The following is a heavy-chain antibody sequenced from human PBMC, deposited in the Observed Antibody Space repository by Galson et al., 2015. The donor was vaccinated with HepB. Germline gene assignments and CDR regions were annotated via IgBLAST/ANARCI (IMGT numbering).Heavy chain of an antibody. D-gene: IGHD2-15*01. CDR3: ARDREGYCSGGSCYGMDV. J-gene: IGHJ6*02. Sequence: SETLSLTCTVSGGSISSYYWSWIRQPPGKGLEWIGYIYYSGSTNYNPSLKSRVTISVDTSKNQFSLKLSSVTAADTAVYYRARDREGYCSGGSCYGMDVWGQGTTVTVSS. CDR2: IYYSGST. V-gene: IGHV4-59*01. CDR1: GGSISSYY.